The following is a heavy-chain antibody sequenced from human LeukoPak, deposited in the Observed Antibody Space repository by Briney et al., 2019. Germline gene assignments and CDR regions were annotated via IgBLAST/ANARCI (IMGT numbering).Heavy chain of an antibody. V-gene: IGHV3-23*01. Sequence: GGSLRLSCAASGFTFSSYAMSWVRQAPGKGLEWVSGISGSGSTTYYADSVKGRFTISRDNSKNTLYLQMNSLRVEDTAIYYCAKGGRWDYYDSSHWGQGTMVTVSS. J-gene: IGHJ3*01. D-gene: IGHD3-22*01. CDR1: GFTFSSYA. CDR2: ISGSGSTT. CDR3: AKGGRWDYYDSSH.